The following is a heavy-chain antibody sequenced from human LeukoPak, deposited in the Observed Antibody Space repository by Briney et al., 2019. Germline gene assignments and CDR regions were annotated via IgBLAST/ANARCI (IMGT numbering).Heavy chain of an antibody. J-gene: IGHJ4*02. Sequence: GGSLRLSCAASGFTFSNYWVHWVRQAPGKGLVWVSRINTDGSSTNYADSVKGRFTISRDNAKNSLNLQMDSLTDDDTAVYYCARGKVNGGRTGSLFDYWGQGTLVTVSS. CDR1: GFTFSNYW. CDR3: ARGKVNGGRTGSLFDY. CDR2: INTDGSST. D-gene: IGHD4-23*01. V-gene: IGHV3-74*01.